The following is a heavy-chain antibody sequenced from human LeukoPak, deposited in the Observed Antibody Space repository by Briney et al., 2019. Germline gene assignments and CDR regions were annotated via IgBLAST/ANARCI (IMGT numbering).Heavy chain of an antibody. V-gene: IGHV4-39*07. CDR1: GDPNRRYY. CDR2: IYYSGST. CDR3: ARDQGELLDPFDY. Sequence: ADTLSHPCTVCGDPNRRYYWRWMRQPPGKGVEWIGSIYYSGSTYYNPSLKSRVTISVDTSKNQFSLKLSSVTAADTAVYYCARDQGELLDPFDYWGQGTLVTVSS. J-gene: IGHJ4*02. D-gene: IGHD1-26*01.